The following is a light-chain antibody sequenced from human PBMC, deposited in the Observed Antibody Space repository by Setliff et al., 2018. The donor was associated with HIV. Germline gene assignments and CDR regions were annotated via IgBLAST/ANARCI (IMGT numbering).Light chain of an antibody. CDR3: GTWDSSLSVWV. V-gene: IGLV2-14*01. Sequence: QSALTQSASVSGSPGQSITISCTGTSSDVGGYNYVSWYQQHPGKAPKLMIYEVSNRPSGVSNRFSVSKSGTSATLGITGLQTGDEADYYCGTWDSSLSVWVFGGGTKVTVL. J-gene: IGLJ3*02. CDR1: SSDVGGYNY. CDR2: EVS.